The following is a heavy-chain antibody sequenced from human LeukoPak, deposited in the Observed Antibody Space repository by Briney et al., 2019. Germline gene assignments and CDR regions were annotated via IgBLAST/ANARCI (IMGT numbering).Heavy chain of an antibody. CDR2: IYTAGNT. CDR3: ARVLDYYGSGTYGFDY. V-gene: IGHV4-38-2*02. Sequence: SETLSLTCTVSGYSIGTGYFWGWIRQPPGKGLECIASIYTAGNTFYNPSLKSRVTISIQTSENQFSLKLSSVTAADTGVYYCARVLDYYGSGTYGFDYWGQGTLVTVSS. D-gene: IGHD3-10*01. CDR1: GYSIGTGYF. J-gene: IGHJ4*02.